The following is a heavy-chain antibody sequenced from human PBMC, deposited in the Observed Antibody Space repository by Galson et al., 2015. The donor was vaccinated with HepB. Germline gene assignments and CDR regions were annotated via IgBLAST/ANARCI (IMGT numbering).Heavy chain of an antibody. CDR1: GFTFSSYA. CDR2: ISGSGGST. Sequence: SLRLSCAASGFTFSSYAMSWVRQAPGKGLEWVSAISGSGGSTYYADSVKGRFTISRDNSKNTLYLQMNSLRAEDTAVYYCPNPLGGYEICYWGQGTLVTVSS. D-gene: IGHD5-12*01. CDR3: PNPLGGYEICY. J-gene: IGHJ4*02. V-gene: IGHV3-23*01.